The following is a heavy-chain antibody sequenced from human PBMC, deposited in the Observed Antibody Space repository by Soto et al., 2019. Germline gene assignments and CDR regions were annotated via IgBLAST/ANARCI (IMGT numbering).Heavy chain of an antibody. V-gene: IGHV4-59*01. CDR1: GGSISTYY. Sequence: ASETLSLTCTVSGGSISTYYWGWIRQPPGKGLEWIGYIYYSGSTNYNPSLKSRVTISEDASKNRFSLKLTSVTAADTAVYYCARGKFPFTFDYWGQGTLVTVSS. J-gene: IGHJ4*02. CDR2: IYYSGST. CDR3: ARGKFPFTFDY.